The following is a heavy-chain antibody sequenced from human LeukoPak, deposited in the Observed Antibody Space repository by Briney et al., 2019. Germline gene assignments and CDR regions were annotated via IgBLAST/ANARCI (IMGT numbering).Heavy chain of an antibody. CDR3: ARHRYTSSSSYLDF. CDR2: IYSSGST. D-gene: IGHD6-6*01. CDR1: GVSISGYY. V-gene: IGHV4-59*08. Sequence: SETLSLTCTVSGVSISGYYWTWIRQPPGKGLEWIGYIYSSGSTNYNPSLKSRVTISVDTSKNQFSLRLSSVTAADTAVYYCARHRYTSSSSYLDFWGQGTLVTVSS. J-gene: IGHJ4*02.